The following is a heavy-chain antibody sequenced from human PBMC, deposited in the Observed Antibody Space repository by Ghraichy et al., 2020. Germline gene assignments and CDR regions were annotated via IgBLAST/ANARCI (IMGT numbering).Heavy chain of an antibody. CDR3: ARGSGGSIFDY. CDR1: GFTVSSNY. V-gene: IGHV3-53*01. J-gene: IGHJ4*02. CDR2: FFGGGTT. D-gene: IGHD2-2*01. Sequence: GESLHISCAASGFTVSSNYMTWVRQAPGKGPEWVSVFFGGGTTYYADSVKGRFTSSRDNSKNTLYLQMNSLRVEDTAVYYCARGSGGSIFDYWGQGTLVTVSS.